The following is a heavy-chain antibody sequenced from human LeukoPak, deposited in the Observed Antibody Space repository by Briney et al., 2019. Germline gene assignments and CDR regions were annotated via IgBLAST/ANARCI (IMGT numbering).Heavy chain of an antibody. Sequence: SQTLSLTCTVSGGSITSGGYFWSWIRQHPGKGLECIGHISYSGSTYYNPSLKSRVTISVDTSKNQFSLKLSSVTAADTAVYYCARDKVVGATRAFDIWGQGTMVTVSS. V-gene: IGHV4-31*03. D-gene: IGHD1-26*01. J-gene: IGHJ3*02. CDR3: ARDKVVGATRAFDI. CDR1: GGSITSGGYF. CDR2: ISYSGST.